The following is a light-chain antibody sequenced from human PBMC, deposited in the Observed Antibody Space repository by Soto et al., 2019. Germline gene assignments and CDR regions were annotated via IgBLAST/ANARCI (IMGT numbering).Light chain of an antibody. CDR1: QSINIW. V-gene: IGKV1-5*01. CDR2: DAS. CDR3: QQYDSYWT. J-gene: IGKJ1*01. Sequence: DLQMTQSPSTLSASEGDRVTISCRASQSINIWLAWYQQKPGKAPKLLIYDASTLGSGVPSRFSGSGSGTQFTLTISSLQPDDFATYYCQQYDSYWTFGQGTKVEIK.